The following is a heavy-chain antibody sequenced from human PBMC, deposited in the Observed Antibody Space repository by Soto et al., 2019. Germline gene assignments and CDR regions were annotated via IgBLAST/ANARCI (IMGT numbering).Heavy chain of an antibody. D-gene: IGHD3-3*01. Sequence: PGGSLRLSCAASGFTFSSYAMSWVRQAPGKGLEWVSYISSSGGTIYYADSVKGRFTISRDNAKNSLYLQMNSLRAEDTAVYYCAREAFWSGYYPIDDYFDYWGQGTLVTVSS. CDR3: AREAFWSGYYPIDDYFDY. V-gene: IGHV3-48*01. CDR1: GFTFSSYA. J-gene: IGHJ4*02. CDR2: ISSSGGTI.